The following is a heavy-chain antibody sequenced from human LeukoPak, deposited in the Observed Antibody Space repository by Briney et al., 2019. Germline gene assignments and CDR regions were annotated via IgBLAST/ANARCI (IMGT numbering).Heavy chain of an antibody. CDR3: ARHVSSSSWYDSNWFDP. CDR1: GGSLSSYY. D-gene: IGHD6-13*01. V-gene: IGHV4-4*07. J-gene: IGHJ5*02. CDR2: IYTSGST. Sequence: SETLSLTCTVSGGSLSSYYWNWIRQPAGKGLEWIGRIYTSGSTNYNPSLKSRVTISVDTSKNQFSLKLSSVTAADTAVYYCARHVSSSSWYDSNWFDPWGQGTLVTVSS.